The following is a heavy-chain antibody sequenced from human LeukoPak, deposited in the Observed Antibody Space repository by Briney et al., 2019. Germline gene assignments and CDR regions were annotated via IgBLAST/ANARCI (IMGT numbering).Heavy chain of an antibody. Sequence: PSQTLSLTCTVSGGSISSGGYYWSWIRQHPGKGLEWIGYIYYSGSTYYNPSLKSRIIISVDTSKNQFSLKLSSVTAADTAVYYCARDSRGEQLVRYYYYGMDVWGQGTTVTVSS. D-gene: IGHD6-13*01. CDR1: GGSISSGGYY. J-gene: IGHJ6*02. CDR2: IYYSGST. V-gene: IGHV4-31*03. CDR3: ARDSRGEQLVRYYYYGMDV.